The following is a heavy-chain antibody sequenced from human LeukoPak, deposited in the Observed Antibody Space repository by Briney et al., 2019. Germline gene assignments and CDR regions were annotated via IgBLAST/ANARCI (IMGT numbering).Heavy chain of an antibody. CDR3: TRQWHTPSDY. J-gene: IGHJ4*02. Sequence: AGGSLRLSCAASGFIFNNYWMHWVRQTPGEGPLWLSRINGDGSSTSYANSVQGRFIISRDNAKNTLYLQMNCLRAEDTAVYYCTRQWHTPSDYWGQGTLVTVSS. CDR1: GFIFNNYW. V-gene: IGHV3-74*01. CDR2: INGDGSST. D-gene: IGHD6-19*01.